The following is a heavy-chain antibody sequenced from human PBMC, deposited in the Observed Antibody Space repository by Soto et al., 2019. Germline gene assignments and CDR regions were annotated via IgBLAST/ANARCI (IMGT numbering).Heavy chain of an antibody. CDR2: INTYNGNT. V-gene: IGHV1-18*01. J-gene: IGHJ4*02. CDR1: GYTFTSYG. Sequence: ASVKVSCKASGYTFTSYGINWVRQAPGHGLEWMGWINTYNGNTDYAQKFQGRVSMTSDTSTSTAYMELRSLSSDDTAVYYCARRTTNWPFDFWGQGTLVTVSS. CDR3: ARRTTNWPFDF. D-gene: IGHD1-1*01.